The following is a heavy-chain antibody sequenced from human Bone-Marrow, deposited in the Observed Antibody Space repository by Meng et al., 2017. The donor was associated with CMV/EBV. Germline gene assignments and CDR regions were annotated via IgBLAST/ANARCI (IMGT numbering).Heavy chain of an antibody. V-gene: IGHV3-74*01. D-gene: IGHD6-6*01. CDR3: ARAADSSSAGTLG. Sequence: GESLKISCAASGFTFSSYWMHWVRQAPGKGLVWVSRINSDGSSTSYADSVKGRFTISRDNAKNTLYLQMNSLRAEDTAVYYCARAADSSSAGTLGWGQGNLVNVAS. CDR2: INSDGSST. CDR1: GFTFSSYW. J-gene: IGHJ4*02.